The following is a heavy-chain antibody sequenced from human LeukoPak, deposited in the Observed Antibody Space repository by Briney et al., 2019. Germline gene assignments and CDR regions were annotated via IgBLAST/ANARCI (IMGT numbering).Heavy chain of an antibody. CDR1: GFTFSSYW. CDR2: IASDGSIT. CDR3: ARDAVDTANAV. J-gene: IGHJ6*02. Sequence: GGSLRLSCAASGFTFSSYWMNWVRQAPGKGLVWVSRIASDGSITSYADSVKGRFTISRDNAKNTLYLQMNSLRAEDTAVYYCARDAVDTANAVWGQGTTVTVSS. D-gene: IGHD5-18*01. V-gene: IGHV3-74*01.